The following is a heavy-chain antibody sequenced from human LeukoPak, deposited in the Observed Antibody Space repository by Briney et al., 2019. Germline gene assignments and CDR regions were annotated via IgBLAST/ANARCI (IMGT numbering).Heavy chain of an antibody. CDR2: IYYSGST. Sequence: PSETLSLTCTVSGGSISSYYWSWIRQPPGKGLEWIGYIYYSGSTNYNPSLKSRVTISVDTSKNQFSLKLSSVTAADTAVYYCARDRGRPFDYWGQGTLVTVSS. J-gene: IGHJ4*02. CDR3: ARDRGRPFDY. D-gene: IGHD3-10*01. V-gene: IGHV4-59*01. CDR1: GGSISSYY.